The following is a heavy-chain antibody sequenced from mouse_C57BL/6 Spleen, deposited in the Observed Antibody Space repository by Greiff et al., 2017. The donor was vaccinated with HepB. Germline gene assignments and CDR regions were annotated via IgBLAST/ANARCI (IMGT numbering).Heavy chain of an antibody. CDR1: GYAFSSSW. J-gene: IGHJ2*01. Sequence: VESGASVKISCKASGYAFSSSWMNWVKQRPGKGLEWIGRIYPGDGDTNYNGKFKGKATLTADKSSSTAYMQLSSLTSEDSAVYFCARRITTVGDYWGQGTTLTVSS. D-gene: IGHD1-1*01. V-gene: IGHV1-82*01. CDR3: ARRITTVGDY. CDR2: IYPGDGDT.